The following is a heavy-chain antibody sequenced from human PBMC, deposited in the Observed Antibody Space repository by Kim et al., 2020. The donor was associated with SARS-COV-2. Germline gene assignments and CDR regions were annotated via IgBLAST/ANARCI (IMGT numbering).Heavy chain of an antibody. D-gene: IGHD6-19*01. V-gene: IGHV3-21*01. Sequence: GGSLRLSCAASGFTFSSYSMNWVRQAPGKGLEWVSSISSSSSYIYYADSVKGRFTISRDNAKNSLYLQMNSLRAEDTAVYYCARDAPFGYSSGWAVEFDYWGQGTLVTVSS. J-gene: IGHJ4*02. CDR2: ISSSSSYI. CDR3: ARDAPFGYSSGWAVEFDY. CDR1: GFTFSSYS.